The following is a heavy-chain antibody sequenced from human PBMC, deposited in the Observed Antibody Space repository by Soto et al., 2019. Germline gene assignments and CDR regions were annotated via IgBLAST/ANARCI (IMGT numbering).Heavy chain of an antibody. CDR2: ISGSGGST. J-gene: IGHJ5*02. Sequence: GESLKISCAASGFTFSIYAMSWVLQAPWKGLEWVSAISGSGGSTYYADSVKGRFTISRDNSKNTLYLQMNSLRAEDTAVYYCAKVAAYCGGDCKNWFDPWGQGTLVTVSS. CDR1: GFTFSIYA. D-gene: IGHD2-21*02. CDR3: AKVAAYCGGDCKNWFDP. V-gene: IGHV3-23*01.